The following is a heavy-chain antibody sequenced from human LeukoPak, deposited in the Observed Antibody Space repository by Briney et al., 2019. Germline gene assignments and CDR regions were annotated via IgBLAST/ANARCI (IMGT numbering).Heavy chain of an antibody. V-gene: IGHV4-30-4*08. Sequence: SETLSLTCTVSGGSISSGDYYWSWIRQPPGKGLEWIGYIYYSGSTYYNPSLKSRVTISVDTSKNQFSLKLSSVTAADTAVYYCAGGRDTAMGPFDYWGQGTLVTVSS. D-gene: IGHD5-18*01. J-gene: IGHJ4*02. CDR2: IYYSGST. CDR1: GGSISSGDYY. CDR3: AGGRDTAMGPFDY.